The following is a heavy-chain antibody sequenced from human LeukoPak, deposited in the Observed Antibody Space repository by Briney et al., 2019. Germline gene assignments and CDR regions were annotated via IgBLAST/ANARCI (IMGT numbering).Heavy chain of an antibody. Sequence: SETLPLTCAVYGGSFSGYYWSWIRQPPGKGLEWIGEINHSGSTNYNPSLKSRVTISVDTSKNQFSLKLSSVTAADTAVYYCARGGQYAKEYCFDYWGQGTLVTVSS. CDR2: INHSGST. CDR1: GGSFSGYY. D-gene: IGHD2-2*01. CDR3: ARGGQYAKEYCFDY. V-gene: IGHV4-34*01. J-gene: IGHJ4*02.